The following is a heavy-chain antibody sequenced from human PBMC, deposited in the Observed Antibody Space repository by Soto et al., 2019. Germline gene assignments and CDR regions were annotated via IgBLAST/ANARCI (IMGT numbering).Heavy chain of an antibody. J-gene: IGHJ3*01. D-gene: IGHD1-26*01. Sequence: QIQLMQSGGDVKTPGASLKVSCTTSRYTFTSHGIAWVRQAPGQGLEWMGWISTFNGKTDYAQKFQGRVTMTADTXTSTVHMELRSLRSDDTGVXXXXRLXXEGATFREDAFDLWGPGTKVTVSS. CDR2: ISTFNGKT. CDR3: XRLXXEGATFREDAFDL. CDR1: RYTFTSHG. V-gene: IGHV1-18*01.